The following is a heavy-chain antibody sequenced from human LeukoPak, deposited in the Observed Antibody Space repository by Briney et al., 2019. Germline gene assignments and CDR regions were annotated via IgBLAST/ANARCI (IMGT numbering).Heavy chain of an antibody. D-gene: IGHD3-16*01. J-gene: IGHJ3*02. Sequence: PGGSLRLSCAASGSTFSDYILDWVRQAPGKGLEWVGRIRRRTNRYTTEYAASVKDRFIISRDDSKNSLYLHMNSLKTEDSAVYHCTRDGGEGDNSAFDIWGQGTMVTVSS. CDR1: GSTFSDYI. V-gene: IGHV3-72*01. CDR3: TRDGGEGDNSAFDI. CDR2: IRRRTNRYTT.